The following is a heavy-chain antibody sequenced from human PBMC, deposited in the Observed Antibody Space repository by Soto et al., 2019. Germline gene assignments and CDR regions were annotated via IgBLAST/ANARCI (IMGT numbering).Heavy chain of an antibody. CDR3: EGGDF. CDR1: GGSFSGYF. CDR2: IDESGKT. V-gene: IGHV4-34*01. J-gene: IGHJ4*02. Sequence: QLHLQQWGPGSLKPSETLSLTCSVSGGSFSGYFWRWFRHSPGKVLEWIGEIDESGKTYYNPTFQRRLTISVDTSKHQFSLRLTFVTAADTAVYYCEGGDFWGQGTQVTVSS.